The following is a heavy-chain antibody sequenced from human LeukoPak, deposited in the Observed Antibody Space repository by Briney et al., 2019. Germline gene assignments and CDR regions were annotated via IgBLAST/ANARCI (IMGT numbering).Heavy chain of an antibody. V-gene: IGHV3-7*01. Sequence: GGSLRLSCTASGFTFSSYWMSWVRQAPGKGLEWVANIKQDGSEKYYADSVKGRFTISRDNGKNSLDLQMNSLRADDTAFYYCARDTLGEGEDANYAVYYFDYWGQGTVVTVSS. D-gene: IGHD4/OR15-4a*01. CDR1: GFTFSSYW. J-gene: IGHJ4*02. CDR3: ARDTLGEGEDANYAVYYFDY. CDR2: IKQDGSEK.